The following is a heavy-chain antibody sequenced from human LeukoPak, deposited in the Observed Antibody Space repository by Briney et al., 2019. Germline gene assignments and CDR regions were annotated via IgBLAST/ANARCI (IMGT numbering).Heavy chain of an antibody. CDR2: INPNSGGT. J-gene: IGHJ4*02. D-gene: IGHD1-26*01. CDR3: AREWDDYGDY. V-gene: IGHV1-2*02. Sequence: ASVKVSCKASGGTFSSYAISWVRQAPGQGLEWMGWINPNSGGTNYAQKFQGRVTMTRDTSISTAYMELNELRSDDTAVYYCAREWDDYGDYWGQGTLVTVSS. CDR1: GGTFSSYA.